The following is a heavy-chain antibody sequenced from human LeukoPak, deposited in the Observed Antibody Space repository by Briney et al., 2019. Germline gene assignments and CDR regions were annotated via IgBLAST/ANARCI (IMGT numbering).Heavy chain of an antibody. D-gene: IGHD3-3*01. CDR2: ISYDGSNK. V-gene: IGHV3-30*18. CDR3: AKRLSLRFDAFDI. CDR1: GFTFSSYG. J-gene: IGHJ3*02. Sequence: PGGSLRLSCAASGFTFSSYGMHWVRQAPGKGLEWVAVISYDGSNKYYADSVKGRFTISRDNSKNTLYLQMNSLRAEDTAIYYCAKRLSLRFDAFDIWGPGTMVTVSS.